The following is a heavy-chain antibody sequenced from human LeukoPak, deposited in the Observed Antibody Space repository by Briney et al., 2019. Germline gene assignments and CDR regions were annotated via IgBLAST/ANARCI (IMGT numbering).Heavy chain of an antibody. D-gene: IGHD6-19*01. J-gene: IGHJ6*02. CDR3: ARDASGWSRDV. V-gene: IGHV3-33*01. CDR1: GFIFSSYG. Sequence: GGSLRLSCAASGFIFSSYGMHWVRQAPGKGLEWVAVIWYDGSKKHHADSVKGRFTISRDNSKNTLYLQMNSLRAEDTAVYYCARDASGWSRDVWGQGTTVTVSS. CDR2: IWYDGSKK.